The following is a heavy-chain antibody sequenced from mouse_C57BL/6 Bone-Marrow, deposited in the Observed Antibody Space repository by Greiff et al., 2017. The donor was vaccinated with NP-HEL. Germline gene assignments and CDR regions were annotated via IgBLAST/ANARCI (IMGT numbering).Heavy chain of an antibody. CDR3: ARVAVATCDY. CDR2: IYPRSGNT. Sequence: VKLMESGAELARPGASVKLSCKASGYTFTSYGISWVKQRTGQGLEWIGEIYPRSGNTYYNEKFKGKATLTADKSSSTAYMELRRLTSEDSAVYFCARVAVATCDYWGQGTTLTVSS. CDR1: GYTFTSYG. V-gene: IGHV1-81*01. J-gene: IGHJ2*01. D-gene: IGHD1-1*01.